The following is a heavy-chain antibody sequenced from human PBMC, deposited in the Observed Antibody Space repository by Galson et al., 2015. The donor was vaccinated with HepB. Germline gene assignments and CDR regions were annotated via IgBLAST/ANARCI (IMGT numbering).Heavy chain of an antibody. CDR1: GYTFTSYD. Sequence: SVKVSCKASGYTFTSYDINWVRQATGRGLEWMGWMNPNSGNTGYAQKFQGRVTMTRNTSISTAYMELSSLRSEDTAVYYCASAGSYGSGSYLPYYYYGMDVWGQGTTVTVSS. CDR3: ASAGSYGSGSYLPYYYYGMDV. V-gene: IGHV1-8*01. J-gene: IGHJ6*02. D-gene: IGHD3-10*01. CDR2: MNPNSGNT.